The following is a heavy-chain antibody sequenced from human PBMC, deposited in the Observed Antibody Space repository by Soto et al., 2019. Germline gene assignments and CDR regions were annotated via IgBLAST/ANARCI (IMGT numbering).Heavy chain of an antibody. D-gene: IGHD1-26*01. CDR2: IYPGDSDT. Sequence: PGESLKISCQGSGYSFTSYWIGWVRQMPGKGLERKGIIYPGDSDTRYSPYFQGQATISADKSISTAYLQWSSLKASDTAMYYCATWDRDYYYYGMDVWGQGTTVTVSS. V-gene: IGHV5-51*01. J-gene: IGHJ6*02. CDR1: GYSFTSYW. CDR3: ATWDRDYYYYGMDV.